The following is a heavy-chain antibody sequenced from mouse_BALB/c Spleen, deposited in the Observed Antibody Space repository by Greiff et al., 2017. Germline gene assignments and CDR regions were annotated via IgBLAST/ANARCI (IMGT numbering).Heavy chain of an antibody. CDR2: ISYSGST. D-gene: IGHD2-2*01. J-gene: IGHJ2*01. Sequence: DVKLQESGPGLVKPSQSLSLTCTVTGYSITSDYAWNWIRQFPGNKLEWMGYISYSGSTSYNPSLKSRISITRDTSKNQFFLQLNSVTTEDTATYYCASGGIYYGYPRGYWGQGTTLTVSS. V-gene: IGHV3-2*02. CDR1: GYSITSDYA. CDR3: ASGGIYYGYPRGY.